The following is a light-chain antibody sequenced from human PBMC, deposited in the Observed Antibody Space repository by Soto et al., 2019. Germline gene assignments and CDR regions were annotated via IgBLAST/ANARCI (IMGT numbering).Light chain of an antibody. CDR2: AAS. CDR3: QQLNSYPFP. CDR1: QGISSY. J-gene: IGKJ4*01. V-gene: IGKV1-9*01. Sequence: IQLTQSPSSLSASVRDRVTITCRASQGISSYLAWYQQKPGKALKLLIYAASTLQSGVPSRFSGSVSGTDFTLTISCLQPEDFATYDWQQLNSYPFPFGGGTKVEIK.